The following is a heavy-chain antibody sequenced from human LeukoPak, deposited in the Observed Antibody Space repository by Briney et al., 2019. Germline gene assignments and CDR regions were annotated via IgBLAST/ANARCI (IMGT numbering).Heavy chain of an antibody. CDR1: GFTFSSYA. V-gene: IGHV3-23*01. D-gene: IGHD2-2*01. J-gene: IGHJ6*03. Sequence: GGSLRLSCAASGFTFSSYAMSWVRQAPGKGLEWVSALSGSGGSTYYTDSVKGRFTISRDNSKNTLYLQMNSLRAEDTAVYYCAKASDIVVVVSFMDVWGKGTTVTVSS. CDR3: AKASDIVVVVSFMDV. CDR2: LSGSGGST.